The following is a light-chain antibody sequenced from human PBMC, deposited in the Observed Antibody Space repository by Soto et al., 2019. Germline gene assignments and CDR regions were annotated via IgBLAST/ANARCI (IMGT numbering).Light chain of an antibody. V-gene: IGKV3-15*01. CDR3: QQYNNWPPYT. CDR1: QNIGSN. CDR2: GAS. J-gene: IGKJ2*01. Sequence: EVVMTQSPATLSASPGERVILSCRASQNIGSNLAWYQQRPGQAPRLLMYGASTRATETPARFSGSGSATDFTLTISSLQSEDFVVYYCQQYNNWPPYTFGQGTKVDIK.